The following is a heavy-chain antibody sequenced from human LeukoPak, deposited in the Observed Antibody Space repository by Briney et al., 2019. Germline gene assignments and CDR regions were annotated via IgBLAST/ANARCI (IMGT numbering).Heavy chain of an antibody. V-gene: IGHV3-64D*06. CDR2: ISSNGGST. CDR3: VKSMVRGESVDY. D-gene: IGHD3-10*01. CDR1: GFTFSSYA. Sequence: GGSLRLSCSASGFTFSSYAMHWVRQAPGKGLKFFSAISSNGGSTYYADSVKGRFTISRDNSKNTLYLQMSSLRAEDTAVYYCVKSMVRGESVDYWGQGTLVTVSS. J-gene: IGHJ4*02.